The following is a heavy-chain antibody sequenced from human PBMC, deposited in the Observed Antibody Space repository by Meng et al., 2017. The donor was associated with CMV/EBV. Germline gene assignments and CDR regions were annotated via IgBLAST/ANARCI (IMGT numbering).Heavy chain of an antibody. J-gene: IGHJ6*02. CDR1: GFTFSDYY. Sequence: GESLKISCAASGFTFSDYYMSWIRQAPGKGLEWVSYISSSGSTIYYADSVKGRFTISRDNAKNSLYLQMNSLRAEDTAVYYCARGEGYYYYGMDVWGQGTTVTVSS. CDR2: ISSSGSTI. V-gene: IGHV3-11*01. CDR3: ARGEGYYYYGMDV.